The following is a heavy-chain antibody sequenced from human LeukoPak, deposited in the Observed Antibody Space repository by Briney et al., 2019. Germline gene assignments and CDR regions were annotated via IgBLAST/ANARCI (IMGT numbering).Heavy chain of an antibody. J-gene: IGHJ4*02. CDR3: ARGNRQQLFDY. Sequence: PSETLSLTCTVSGYSISSGYYWGWIRQPPGKGLEWIGNIYHNGNTYYNPSLKSRVTISVDTSKNQFSLKLSSVTAADTAVYYCARGNRQQLFDYWGQGTLVTVSS. CDR2: IYHNGNT. CDR1: GYSISSGYY. V-gene: IGHV4-38-2*02. D-gene: IGHD6-13*01.